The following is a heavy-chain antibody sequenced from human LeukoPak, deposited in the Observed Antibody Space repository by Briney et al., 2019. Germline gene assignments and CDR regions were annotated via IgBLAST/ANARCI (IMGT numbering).Heavy chain of an antibody. V-gene: IGHV1-8*01. CDR3: ARMHYYDSGGSNWFDP. CDR2: MNPNSGNT. D-gene: IGHD3-10*01. CDR1: GYTFTNYD. J-gene: IGHJ5*02. Sequence: ASVKVSCKTSGYTFTNYDINWVRQAPGQGLEWMGWMNPNSGNTGYAQKFQGRVTMTTNTSINTAYMELSSLRSEDTAVYYCARMHYYDSGGSNWFDPWGQGTLVTASS.